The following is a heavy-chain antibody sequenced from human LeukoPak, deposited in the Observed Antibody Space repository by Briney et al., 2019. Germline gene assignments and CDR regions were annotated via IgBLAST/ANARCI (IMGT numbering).Heavy chain of an antibody. J-gene: IGHJ6*03. Sequence: GGSLRLSCAASGFTFSSYGMSWVRQAPGKGLEWVSSISTSSSYIHYADSVKGRFTISRDNAKSSLYLQMHSLRAEDTALYYCARVGDPGIYSYYLDVWGKGITVTVSS. D-gene: IGHD2-21*02. CDR2: ISTSSSYI. V-gene: IGHV3-21*04. CDR3: ARVGDPGIYSYYLDV. CDR1: GFTFSSYG.